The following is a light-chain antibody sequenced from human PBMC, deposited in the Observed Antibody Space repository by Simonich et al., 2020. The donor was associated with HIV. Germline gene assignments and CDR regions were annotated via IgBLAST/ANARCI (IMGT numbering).Light chain of an antibody. J-gene: IGKJ1*01. V-gene: IGKV1-5*03. CDR3: QQYNTYSPWT. Sequence: DIQMTQSPSTLSASVGDRVTITCRATQNINNYLAWYQQKPGKAPKLLIYKASSLESGVPSRFSGSGSGTEFTLTISSLQPDDFATYYCQQYNTYSPWTFGPGTKVEIK. CDR1: QNINNY. CDR2: KAS.